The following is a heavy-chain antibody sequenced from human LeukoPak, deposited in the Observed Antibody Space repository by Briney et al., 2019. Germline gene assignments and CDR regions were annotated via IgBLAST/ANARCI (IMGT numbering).Heavy chain of an antibody. J-gene: IGHJ6*02. CDR3: ARDSGYYGSGSYYYYYGMDV. Sequence: GGSLRLSCAASGFTFSDYYMSWIRQAPGKGLEWVSYISSSSSYTNYADSVKGRFTISRDNAKNSLYLQMNSLRAEDTAVYYCARDSGYYGSGSYYYYYGMDVWGQGTTVTVSS. CDR2: ISSSSSYT. V-gene: IGHV3-11*05. D-gene: IGHD3-10*01. CDR1: GFTFSDYY.